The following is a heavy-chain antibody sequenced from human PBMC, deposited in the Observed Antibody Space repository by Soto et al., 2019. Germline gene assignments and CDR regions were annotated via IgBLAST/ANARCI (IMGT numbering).Heavy chain of an antibody. CDR3: ARGASKYNWFDP. V-gene: IGHV3-21*01. CDR2: ISSSSSYI. D-gene: IGHD1-26*01. J-gene: IGHJ5*02. CDR1: GFTFSSYS. Sequence: GGSLRLSCAASGFTFSSYSMNWVRQAPGKGLEWVSSISSSSSYIYYADSVKGRFTISRDNAKNSLYLQMNSLRAEDTAVYYCARGASKYNWFDPWGQGTLVTVSS.